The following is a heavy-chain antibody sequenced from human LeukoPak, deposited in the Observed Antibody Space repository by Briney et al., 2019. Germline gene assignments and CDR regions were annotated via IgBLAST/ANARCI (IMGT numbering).Heavy chain of an antibody. CDR3: AKEIWLAYYFDY. CDR1: GFTFSSYG. J-gene: IGHJ4*02. D-gene: IGHD6-19*01. Sequence: PGGSLRLSCAASGFTFSSYGMSWVRQAPGKGLEWVSGFSGSGGFTYSADSVKGRFIISRDSSKNTLYLQTNSLRAEDTAVYYCAKEIWLAYYFDYWGQGTLVTVSS. V-gene: IGHV3-23*01. CDR2: FSGSGGFT.